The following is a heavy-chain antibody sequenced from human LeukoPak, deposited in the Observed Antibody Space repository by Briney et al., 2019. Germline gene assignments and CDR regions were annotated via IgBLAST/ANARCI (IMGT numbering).Heavy chain of an antibody. J-gene: IGHJ6*02. D-gene: IGHD5-18*01. Sequence: GASVKDSCLHSGYTLIHHYMHGVGQAPGRRREWMGSINPNSGRTKYAQKFQGTVIVTSDTSISTAYMELSMLRYDNTAVYFCARDASYGLYGMDVWGQGTTVTVSS. CDR2: INPNSGRT. CDR3: ARDASYGLYGMDV. CDR1: GYTLIHHY. V-gene: IGHV1-2*02.